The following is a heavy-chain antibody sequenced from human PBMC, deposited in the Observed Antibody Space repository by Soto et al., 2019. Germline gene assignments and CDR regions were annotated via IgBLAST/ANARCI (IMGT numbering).Heavy chain of an antibody. CDR1: GFTFSTYS. J-gene: IGHJ6*02. CDR3: ARVGWGVYGMDV. Sequence: EAQLVESGGGLVQPGGSLRLSCAASGFTFSTYSINWVRQAPGKGLEWVSNITGTSSTIYYAASVKGRFTVSRDNAENSLYLQMSSLRDEDTAVYHCARVGWGVYGMDVWGQGTSVTVSS. CDR2: ITGTSSTI. V-gene: IGHV3-48*02. D-gene: IGHD6-19*01.